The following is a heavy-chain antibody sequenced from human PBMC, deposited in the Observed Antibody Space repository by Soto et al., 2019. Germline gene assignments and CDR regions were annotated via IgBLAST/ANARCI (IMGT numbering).Heavy chain of an antibody. CDR2: MNPNSGNT. V-gene: IGHV1-8*01. CDR3: ARGTLLLWLGELLTGMDV. J-gene: IGHJ6*02. D-gene: IGHD3-10*01. CDR1: GYTFTSYD. Sequence: ASVKVSCKASGYTFTSYDINWVRQATGQGLEWMGWMNPNSGNTGYAQKFQGRVTMTRNTSISTAYMELSSLRSEDTAVYYCARGTLLLWLGELLTGMDVWSQGTTVTVSS.